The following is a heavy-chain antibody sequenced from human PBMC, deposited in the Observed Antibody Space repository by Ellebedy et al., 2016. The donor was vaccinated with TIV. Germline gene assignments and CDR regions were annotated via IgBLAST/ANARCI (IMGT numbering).Heavy chain of an antibody. V-gene: IGHV3-74*01. CDR3: ARSGYTYGHDLDV. Sequence: GESLKISCAASGFTFTSYWIHWLRQAPGKGLVWVSRINSDGSTTNYADSVKGRFTTSRDNAKYTLYLQMNSLRFEDTAVYFCARSGYTYGHDLDVWGQGTTVSVSS. CDR2: INSDGSTT. D-gene: IGHD1-1*01. CDR1: GFTFTSYW. J-gene: IGHJ6*01.